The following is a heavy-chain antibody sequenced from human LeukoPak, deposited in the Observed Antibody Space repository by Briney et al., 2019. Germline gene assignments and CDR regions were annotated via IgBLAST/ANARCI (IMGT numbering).Heavy chain of an antibody. D-gene: IGHD1-1*01. V-gene: IGHV3-23*01. J-gene: IGHJ4*02. Sequence: GGSLRLSCAASGFIFSSYAMTWVRQAPGKGLEWVSGINSGETTYYADSVKGRFTISRDNSKNTLHLQMNSLRAEDTAVYYCVRDFSAGIWGQGTLVTVSS. CDR3: VRDFSAGI. CDR2: INSGETT. CDR1: GFIFSSYA.